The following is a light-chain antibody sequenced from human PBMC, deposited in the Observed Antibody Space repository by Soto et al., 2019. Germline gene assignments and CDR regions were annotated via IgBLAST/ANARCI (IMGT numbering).Light chain of an antibody. CDR2: RVS. Sequence: DVVVTQSPLSLPVTLGQPASISCRSSQSLVHSNGNTYLHWFQQRPGQSLRRLIHRVSNRDSGLLDRLRGFGSGPVLTLQLSRVEAEDVGIYYCMQGTHWPPYPFAQGTKLEIK. CDR3: MQGTHWPPYP. CDR1: QSLVHSNGNTY. J-gene: IGKJ2*01. V-gene: IGKV2-30*02.